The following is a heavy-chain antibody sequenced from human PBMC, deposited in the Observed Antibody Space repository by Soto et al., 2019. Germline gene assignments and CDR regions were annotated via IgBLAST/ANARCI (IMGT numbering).Heavy chain of an antibody. CDR2: ISGSGGST. J-gene: IGHJ6*02. D-gene: IGHD2-15*01. CDR3: SKESEEYCRGNSCNGMDV. CDR1: GFIFRRYA. V-gene: IGHV3-23*01. Sequence: EVQLLESGGGLVQPGGSLRLSCAASGFIFRRYAINWVRQAPGKGLEWVSAISGSGGSTYYADSVKGRLTISPDNSKNTVSLEMSTLRAEDTAIYYCSKESEEYCRGNSCNGMDVWGQGTTVTVSS.